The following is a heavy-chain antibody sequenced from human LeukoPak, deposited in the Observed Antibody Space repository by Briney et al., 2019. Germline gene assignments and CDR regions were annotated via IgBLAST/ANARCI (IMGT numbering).Heavy chain of an antibody. V-gene: IGHV3-21*01. CDR2: ISSSSSYI. CDR3: ARVIAAADAFDI. D-gene: IGHD6-6*01. J-gene: IGHJ3*02. CDR1: GFTFSSYX. Sequence: GXXLXLSGAASGFTFSSYXMNWVRQAXGXXREGVSSISSSSSYIYYADSVKGGFTISRDNAKNSLYLQMNSLRAEDTAVYYCARVIAAADAFDIWGQGTMVTVSS.